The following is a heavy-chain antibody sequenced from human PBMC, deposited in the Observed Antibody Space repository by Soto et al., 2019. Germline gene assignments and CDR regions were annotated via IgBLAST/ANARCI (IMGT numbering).Heavy chain of an antibody. Sequence: QVQLVESGGGVVQPGRSLRLSCAASGFTFSSYAMHWVRQAPGKRLERVAVISYDGSNKYYADSVKGRFTISRDNSKSTLYLQMNSLRAEDTAVYYCARDFGPAARLLVDVWGQGTTVTVSS. J-gene: IGHJ6*02. CDR1: GFTFSSYA. CDR3: ARDFGPAARLLVDV. D-gene: IGHD2-2*01. CDR2: ISYDGSNK. V-gene: IGHV3-30-3*01.